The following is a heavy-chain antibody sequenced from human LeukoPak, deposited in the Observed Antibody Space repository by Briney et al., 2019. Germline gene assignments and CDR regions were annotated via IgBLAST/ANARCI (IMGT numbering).Heavy chain of an antibody. V-gene: IGHV4-39*07. CDR2: IYYSGST. D-gene: IGHD2-15*01. Sequence: PSETLSLTCTVPVGSISSRNYYWGWIRKPPGKGLKWIGGIYYSGSTYYNPSLKSRVTISVDTSKNQFSLKLSSVTAADTAVYYCARGLGYCSGGSCPVWFDPWGQGTLVTVSS. CDR3: ARGLGYCSGGSCPVWFDP. CDR1: VGSISSRNYY. J-gene: IGHJ5*02.